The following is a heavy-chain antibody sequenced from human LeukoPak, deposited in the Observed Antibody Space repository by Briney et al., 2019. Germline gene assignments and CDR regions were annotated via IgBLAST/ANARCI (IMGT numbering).Heavy chain of an antibody. D-gene: IGHD2-8*01. CDR2: IWYDGSNQ. CDR1: GFTFSSYG. J-gene: IGHJ4*02. Sequence: GRSLRLSCAASGFTFSSYGIHWVRQAPGKGLEWVAIIWYDGSNQYYADSVKGRFTISRDNSKNTVFLQMNSLRAEDTAVYYCARDMVYARVGCFDYWGQGTLVTVSS. V-gene: IGHV3-33*01. CDR3: ARDMVYARVGCFDY.